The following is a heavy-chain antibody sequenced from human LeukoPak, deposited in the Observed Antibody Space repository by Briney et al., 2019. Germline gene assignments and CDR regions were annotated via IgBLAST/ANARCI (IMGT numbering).Heavy chain of an antibody. CDR1: GFSFKEHY. Sequence: GGSLRLSCAASGFSFKEHYMSWIRQAPGKGLEWVAYISSSGSTIYYGDSVKGRFTISRDNAKDSLYLQMNSLRGEDTAVYYCAREMSSISWFDVFDLWGQGTMVTVSS. CDR3: AREMSSISWFDVFDL. D-gene: IGHD2-2*01. V-gene: IGHV3-11*04. CDR2: ISSSGSTI. J-gene: IGHJ3*01.